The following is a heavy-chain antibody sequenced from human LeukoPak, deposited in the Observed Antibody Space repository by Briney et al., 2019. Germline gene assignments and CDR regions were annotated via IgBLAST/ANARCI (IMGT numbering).Heavy chain of an antibody. J-gene: IGHJ5*02. CDR1: GFSFSNYG. CDR2: ISYDGSEK. D-gene: IGHD4-23*01. Sequence: PGGSLRLSCVVSGFSFSNYGMHWVRQAPGKGLEWVAVISYDGSEKHYADSVKGRFTIARDNSKNTLYLQMNSLRVEDTAVYYCAKGLLTVVIRDWFDPWGRGTLVTVSS. CDR3: AKGLLTVVIRDWFDP. V-gene: IGHV3-30*18.